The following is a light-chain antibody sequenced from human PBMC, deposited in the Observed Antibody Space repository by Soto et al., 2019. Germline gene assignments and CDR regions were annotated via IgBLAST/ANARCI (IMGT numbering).Light chain of an antibody. CDR1: SSDIGGYNY. CDR3: SSQADSISPFV. Sequence: QSVLTQPPSASGSPGQSVTISCTGTSSDIGGYNYVSWYQQHPGRAPKLMIFEVSKRPSGVPDRFSGSKSGNTASLTVSGLQAEDESDYYCSSQADSISPFVFGTGTIVNV. V-gene: IGLV2-8*01. J-gene: IGLJ1*01. CDR2: EVS.